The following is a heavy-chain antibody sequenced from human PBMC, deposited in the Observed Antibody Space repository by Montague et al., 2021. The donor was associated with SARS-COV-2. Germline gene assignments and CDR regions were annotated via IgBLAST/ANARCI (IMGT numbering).Heavy chain of an antibody. V-gene: IGHV3-30-3*01. J-gene: IGHJ4*01. D-gene: IGHD5-12*01. Sequence: SLRLSCAASGFTFSSYTMHWVRQAPGKGLVWVAVISYDGSNKYYADSVKGRFTISRDNSKNSVYLQMNSLRAEDTAVYYCAKVQYGCYGYGMDDWGQGTPVTVSS. CDR2: ISYDGSNK. CDR1: GFTFSSYT. CDR3: AKVQYGCYGYGMDD.